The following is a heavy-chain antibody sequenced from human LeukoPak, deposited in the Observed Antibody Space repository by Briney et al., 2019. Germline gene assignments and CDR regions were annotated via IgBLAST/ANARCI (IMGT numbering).Heavy chain of an antibody. J-gene: IGHJ4*02. Sequence: GGSLRLSCAASGFTFSSYAMSWVRQAPGKGLEWVSAIRGSGGSTYYADSVKGRFTISRDNSKNTLYLQMNSLRAEDTAVYYCAKDQGCYDFWSGCHPSDYWGQGTLVTVSS. CDR2: IRGSGGST. V-gene: IGHV3-23*01. D-gene: IGHD3-3*01. CDR1: GFTFSSYA. CDR3: AKDQGCYDFWSGCHPSDY.